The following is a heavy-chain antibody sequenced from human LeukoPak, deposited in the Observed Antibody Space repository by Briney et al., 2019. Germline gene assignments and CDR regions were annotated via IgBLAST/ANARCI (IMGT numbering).Heavy chain of an antibody. V-gene: IGHV3-48*03. CDR2: ISSSGSTI. Sequence: QAGGSLRLSCAASGFTFSSYEMNWVRQPQGKGLEWDSYISSSGSTIYYADSVKGRFTISRDNAKNSLYLQMNSLRAEDTAVYYCAELGITMIGGVWGKGTTVTISS. D-gene: IGHD3-10*02. CDR1: GFTFSSYE. CDR3: AELGITMIGGV. J-gene: IGHJ6*04.